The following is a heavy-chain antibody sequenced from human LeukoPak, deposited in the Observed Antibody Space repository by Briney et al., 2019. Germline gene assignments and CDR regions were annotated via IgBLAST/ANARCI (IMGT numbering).Heavy chain of an antibody. D-gene: IGHD4-23*01. CDR3: AREVASYGGNSTWYCYYYMDV. J-gene: IGHJ6*03. CDR1: GYTFTSYG. V-gene: IGHV1-18*01. CDR2: ISAYNGNT. Sequence: ASVKVSCKASGYTFTSYGISWVRQAPGQGLEWMGWISAYNGNTNYAQKLQGRVTMTTDTSTSTAYMELRSLRSDDTAVYYCAREVASYGGNSTWYCYYYMDVWGKGTTVTISS.